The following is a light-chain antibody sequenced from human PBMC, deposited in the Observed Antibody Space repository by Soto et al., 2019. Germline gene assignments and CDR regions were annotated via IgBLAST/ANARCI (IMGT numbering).Light chain of an antibody. CDR3: QQSYSSPPT. V-gene: IGKV1-39*01. Sequence: DIQMTQSPSSLSASVGDRVTITCRTSQTISDYLNWYQHKPGKAPKLLISAASSLQSGVPSRFSGSRSGPDFTLTISSLQPEDFATYYCQQSYSSPPTFGQGTK. J-gene: IGKJ1*01. CDR2: AAS. CDR1: QTISDY.